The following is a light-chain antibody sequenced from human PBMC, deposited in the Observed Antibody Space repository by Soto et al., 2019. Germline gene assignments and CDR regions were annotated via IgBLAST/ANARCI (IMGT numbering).Light chain of an antibody. J-gene: IGKJ5*01. CDR2: DAS. Sequence: PGERATLSCRASQSVSSYLAWYQQKPGQAPRLLIYDASNRATGIPARFSGSGSGTDFTLTISSLEPEDFAVYYCQQRSSAITFGQGTRLEIK. CDR3: QQRSSAIT. CDR1: QSVSSY. V-gene: IGKV3-11*01.